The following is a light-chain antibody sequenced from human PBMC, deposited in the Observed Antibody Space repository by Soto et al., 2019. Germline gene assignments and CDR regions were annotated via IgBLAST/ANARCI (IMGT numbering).Light chain of an antibody. Sequence: EIVMTQSPATLTVSPGERATLSFSASQSVSSNLVWYQHKPGQAPRLLIYGASTRATGIPARFSGSGSGTEFTLTISSLQSEDVACYYCQQYNNWPRTFGQGTNVDLK. CDR1: QSVSSN. J-gene: IGKJ1*01. V-gene: IGKV3-15*01. CDR2: GAS. CDR3: QQYNNWPRT.